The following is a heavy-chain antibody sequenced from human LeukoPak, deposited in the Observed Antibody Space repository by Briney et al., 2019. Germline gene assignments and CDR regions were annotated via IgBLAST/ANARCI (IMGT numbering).Heavy chain of an antibody. D-gene: IGHD6-13*01. Sequence: SVKASCKASGGTFSSYAISWVRQAPGQGLEWMGGIIPIFGTANYAQKFQGRVTITTDESTSTAYMELNSLRAEDTAVYYCARDMVAAAPSAFDIWGQGTMVTVSS. CDR2: IIPIFGTA. V-gene: IGHV1-69*05. CDR1: GGTFSSYA. J-gene: IGHJ3*02. CDR3: ARDMVAAAPSAFDI.